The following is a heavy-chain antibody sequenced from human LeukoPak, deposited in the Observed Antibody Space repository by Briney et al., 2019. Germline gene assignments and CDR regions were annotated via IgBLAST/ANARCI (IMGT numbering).Heavy chain of an antibody. D-gene: IGHD3-10*01. J-gene: IGHJ3*01. Sequence: GGSLRLSCAASGFSVSTYGMNWVRQPPGKGLEWLSYIRSDSGSKYYADSVKGRFTISRDNAKNSLYLQMNSLRDEDSGVYYCASEDSTWHGDFHVGGQGTMVTVSS. CDR2: IRSDSGSK. CDR3: ASEDSTWHGDFHV. V-gene: IGHV3-48*02. CDR1: GFSVSTYG.